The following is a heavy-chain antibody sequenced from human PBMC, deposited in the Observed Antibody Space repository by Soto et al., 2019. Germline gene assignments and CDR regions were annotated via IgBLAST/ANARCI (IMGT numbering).Heavy chain of an antibody. V-gene: IGHV6-1*01. CDR3: ARGNALYV. CDR1: GDSVSSDITS. Sequence: SQTLSLTCAISGDSVSSDITSWNWIRQSPSRGLEWLGRTYYRSKWFHDYAASVKSRITINPDTSQNQFSLELNSMTPEYTAVYYCARGNALYVWGLGTVVTVS. CDR2: TYYRSKWFH. J-gene: IGHJ3*01. D-gene: IGHD3-10*01.